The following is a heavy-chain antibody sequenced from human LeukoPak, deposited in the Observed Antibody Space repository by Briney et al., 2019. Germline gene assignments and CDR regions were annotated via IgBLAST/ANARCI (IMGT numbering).Heavy chain of an antibody. J-gene: IGHJ4*02. CDR2: IYYSGST. D-gene: IGHD3-22*01. CDR3: ARRGKNYDSSGFDY. Sequence: PSETLSLTCTVSGGSISSYYWSWIRQPPGKGLEWIGYIYYSGSTNYNPSLKSRVTISLDTTKNQFSLKLSSVTVADTAVYYCARRGKNYDSSGFDYWGQGTLVTVSS. V-gene: IGHV4-59*08. CDR1: GGSISSYY.